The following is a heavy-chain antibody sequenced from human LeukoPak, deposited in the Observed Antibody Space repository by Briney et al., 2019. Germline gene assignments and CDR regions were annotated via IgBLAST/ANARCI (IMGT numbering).Heavy chain of an antibody. CDR1: GGSISSSTYY. Sequence: SETLSLTCTVSGGSISSSTYYWGWIRQPPGKGLEWIGSIYYSGSTYYNPSLKSRVTISVDTSKNQFSLKLNSVTAADTAVHYCARTGGTIDYWGQGTLVTVSS. J-gene: IGHJ4*02. CDR2: IYYSGST. CDR3: ARTGGTIDY. D-gene: IGHD2-8*02. V-gene: IGHV4-39*07.